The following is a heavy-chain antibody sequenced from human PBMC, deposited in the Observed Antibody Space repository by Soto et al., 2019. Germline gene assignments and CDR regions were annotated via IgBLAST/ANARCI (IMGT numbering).Heavy chain of an antibody. CDR3: ARDTGLAPTVWGY. J-gene: IGHJ4*03. V-gene: IGHV4-31*03. CDR1: GDSIRGGGHY. Sequence: QVQLQESGPGLVKPSQTLSLTCSVSGDSIRGGGHYWNWIRQFPGKGLEWIGYVYHSGSTHYNPSLRGRLTISIGTSKNQFSLMLISVTAADTALYYCARDTGLAPTVWGYWGHGTQVTVSS. D-gene: IGHD7-27*01. CDR2: VYHSGST.